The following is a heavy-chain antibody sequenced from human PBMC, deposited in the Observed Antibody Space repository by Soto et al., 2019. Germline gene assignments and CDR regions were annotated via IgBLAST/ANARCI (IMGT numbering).Heavy chain of an antibody. D-gene: IGHD3-10*01. Sequence: PGESLKISCQGSGYSFASYWIGWVRQMPGKDLEWMGIIYPGDSDTRYSPSFQGQVTISADKSISTAYLQWSSLKASDTAMYYCARIVVRGVIRYYYGMDVWGQGTTVTVSS. CDR2: IYPGDSDT. V-gene: IGHV5-51*01. CDR1: GYSFASYW. CDR3: ARIVVRGVIRYYYGMDV. J-gene: IGHJ6*02.